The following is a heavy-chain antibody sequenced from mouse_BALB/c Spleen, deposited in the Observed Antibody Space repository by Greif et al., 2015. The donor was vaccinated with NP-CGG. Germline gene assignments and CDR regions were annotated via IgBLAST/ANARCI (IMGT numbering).Heavy chain of an antibody. CDR2: IDPANGNT. CDR3: ARRGNYGGFDV. J-gene: IGHJ1*01. D-gene: IGHD2-1*01. CDR1: GFNIKDTY. Sequence: EVQLQQSGAELVKPGASVKLSCTASGFNIKDTYMHWVKQRPEQGLEWIGRIDPANGNTKYDPKFQGKATITADTSSXTAYLQLSSLTSEDTAVYYCARRGNYGGFDVWGAGTTVTVSS. V-gene: IGHV14-3*02.